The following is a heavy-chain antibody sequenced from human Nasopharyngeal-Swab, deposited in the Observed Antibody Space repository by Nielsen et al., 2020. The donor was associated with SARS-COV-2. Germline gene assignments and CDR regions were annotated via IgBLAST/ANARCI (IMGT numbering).Heavy chain of an antibody. CDR2: IRSKGNNYAT. CDR3: TRCGGGCYSGRDC. Sequence: GESLKISCAASGFTFSDSAIHWVRQASGKGLEWVGRIRSKGNNYATAYAASVKGRFIIFRDYPTNTAYLQMNSLKTEDTAVYYCTRCGGGCYSGRDCWGQGTLVTVSS. D-gene: IGHD2-21*02. J-gene: IGHJ4*02. V-gene: IGHV3-73*01. CDR1: GFTFSDSA.